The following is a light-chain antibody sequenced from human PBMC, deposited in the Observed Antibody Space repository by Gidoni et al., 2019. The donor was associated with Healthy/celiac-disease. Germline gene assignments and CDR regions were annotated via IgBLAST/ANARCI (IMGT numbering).Light chain of an antibody. J-gene: IGKJ1*01. CDR2: AAS. V-gene: IGKV1-39*01. Sequence: DLQMTQSPSSLSASVGDRVTITCRASQRISSYLNWYQQKPGKAPKLLIYAASSLQSGVPSRFSGSGSGTDFTLTISSLQPEDFATYYCQQSYSTRWTFGQGTKVEIK. CDR1: QRISSY. CDR3: QQSYSTRWT.